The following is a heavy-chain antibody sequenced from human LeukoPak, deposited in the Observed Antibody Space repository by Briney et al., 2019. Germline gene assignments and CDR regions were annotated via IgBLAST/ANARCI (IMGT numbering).Heavy chain of an antibody. CDR2: IKEDGSEK. CDR3: ARDRGVNINY. V-gene: IGHV3-7*03. D-gene: IGHD3-10*01. CDR1: GFTFNNHW. J-gene: IGHJ4*02. Sequence: PGGSLRVSCVAPGFTFNNHWMSWVRQAPGEGLEWVANIKEDGSEKYYVDSVKGRFTISRDNAKDSLYLQMNSLRAEDTAVYYCARDRGVNINYWGQGTLVTVSS.